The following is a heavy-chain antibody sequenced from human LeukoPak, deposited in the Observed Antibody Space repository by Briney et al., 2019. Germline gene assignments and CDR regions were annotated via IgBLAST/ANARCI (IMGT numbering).Heavy chain of an antibody. CDR2: IKVDGSEK. CDR1: GFTFSRYW. V-gene: IGHV3-7*03. Sequence: GGSLRLSCAVSGFTFSRYWMTWVRQAPGKGLEWVANIKVDGSEKYYVDAVKGRFTISRDNAKDSLYLQINSLRAEDTAVYYCAKVEILTGYGYYGMDVWGQGTTVTVSS. CDR3: AKVEILTGYGYYGMDV. J-gene: IGHJ6*02. D-gene: IGHD3-9*01.